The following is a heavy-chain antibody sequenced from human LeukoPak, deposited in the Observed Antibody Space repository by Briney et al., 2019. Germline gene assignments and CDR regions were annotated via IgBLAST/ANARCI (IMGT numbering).Heavy chain of an antibody. V-gene: IGHV1-18*01. CDR3: AREQGSLVGARLFDP. CDR1: GYTFTSYG. J-gene: IGHJ5*02. CDR2: ISGYNGNT. Sequence: GASVKVSCKASGYTFTSYGISWVRQAPGQGLEWMGWISGYNGNTNYAQKLQGRVAMTTDTSTSTAYMELRSLRSDDTAVYYCAREQGSLVGARLFDPWGQGTLVTVSS. D-gene: IGHD1-26*01.